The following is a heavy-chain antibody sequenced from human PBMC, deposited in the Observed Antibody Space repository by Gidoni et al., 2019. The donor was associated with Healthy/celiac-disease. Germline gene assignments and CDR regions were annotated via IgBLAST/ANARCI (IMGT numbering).Heavy chain of an antibody. V-gene: IGHV3-30-3*01. CDR1: GFTFSSYA. D-gene: IGHD3-16*01. CDR3: ARDRMGGYFDY. J-gene: IGHJ4*02. CDR2: ISYDGSNK. Sequence: QVQLVESGGGVVQPGRSLRLSCAAYGFTFSSYAMHWVRQAPGKGLEWVAVISYDGSNKYYADSVKGRFTISRDNSKNTLYLQMNSLRAEDTAVYYCARDRMGGYFDYWGQGTLVTVSS.